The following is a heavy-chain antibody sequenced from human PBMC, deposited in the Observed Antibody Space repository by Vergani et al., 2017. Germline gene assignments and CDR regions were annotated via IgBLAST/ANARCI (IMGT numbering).Heavy chain of an antibody. J-gene: IGHJ6*03. CDR2: INHNGST. CDR3: ARGVLLWFGESANYYYYMDV. D-gene: IGHD3-10*01. CDR1: GGSFSGYY. V-gene: IGHV4-34*01. Sequence: QVQLQQWGAGLLKPSETLSLTCAVSGGSFSGYYWSWIRQPPGKGLEWLGEINHNGSTNYNPSLKSRVTISVDTSKNQFSLKLSSVTAADTAVYYCARGVLLWFGESANYYYYMDVWGKGTTVTVSS.